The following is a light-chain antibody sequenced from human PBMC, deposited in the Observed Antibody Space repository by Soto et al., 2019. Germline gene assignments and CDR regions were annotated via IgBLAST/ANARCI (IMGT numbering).Light chain of an antibody. CDR3: QQSYSTPWT. Sequence: DIQMTQSPSSLSASVGDRVTITCQASQNINNYLNWYQQKPGKAPKLLICAASSLQSGVPSRFSGSGSGTDFTLTISSLQPEDFATYYCQQSYSTPWTFGQGTKVDIK. CDR1: QNINNY. CDR2: AAS. V-gene: IGKV1-39*01. J-gene: IGKJ1*01.